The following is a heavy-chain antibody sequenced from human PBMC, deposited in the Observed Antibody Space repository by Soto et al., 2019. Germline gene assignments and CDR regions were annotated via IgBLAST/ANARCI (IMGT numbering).Heavy chain of an antibody. V-gene: IGHV4-31*03. CDR3: ARMSATGTRWFDP. CDR1: GGSFSSGAYH. Sequence: QVQLQESGPGLVKPSQTLSLTCTVSGGSFSSGAYHWSWVRQHPGQGPEWIASISYRGITYSNPSLKSRLSMSVDTSKNQFSLNLTSVTAADTAVYHCARMSATGTRWFDPWGQGTLVTVSS. J-gene: IGHJ5*02. CDR2: ISYRGIT. D-gene: IGHD6-13*01.